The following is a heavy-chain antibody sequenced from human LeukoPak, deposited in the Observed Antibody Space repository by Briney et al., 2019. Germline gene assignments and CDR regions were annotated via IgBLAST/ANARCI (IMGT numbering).Heavy chain of an antibody. J-gene: IGHJ1*01. Sequence: GGSLRLSCTASGFTFSGYWMNWVRQAPGKGLVWVSRIGSDGGSTTYADSVKGRFTISRDNSKNTLDLEMYSLRTEDTAVYYCAKEFTSYSSGWYFQHWGQGTLVTVSS. CDR1: GFTFSGYW. CDR3: AKEFTSYSSGWYFQH. CDR2: IGSDGGST. D-gene: IGHD6-25*01. V-gene: IGHV3-74*03.